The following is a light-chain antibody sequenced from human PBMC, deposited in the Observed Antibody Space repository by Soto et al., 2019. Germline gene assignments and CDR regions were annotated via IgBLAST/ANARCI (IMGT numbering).Light chain of an antibody. Sequence: DIQMTQSPSTLSASVGDIVTITCRASQSINTWLAWYQQKPGKAPNLLIYKVSNLESGVPSRFSGGGSGTEFTLTISSLQPDDFATYYCQQYNTNSWTFGQGTKVEVK. V-gene: IGKV1-5*03. CDR2: KVS. J-gene: IGKJ1*01. CDR1: QSINTW. CDR3: QQYNTNSWT.